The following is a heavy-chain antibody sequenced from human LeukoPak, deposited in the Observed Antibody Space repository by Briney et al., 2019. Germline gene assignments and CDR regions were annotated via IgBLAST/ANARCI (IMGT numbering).Heavy chain of an antibody. CDR3: AKEGSSSSLFDY. CDR2: ISYDGSNK. V-gene: IGHV3-30*18. CDR1: GFTFSSYC. J-gene: IGHJ4*02. Sequence: GGSLRLSCAASGFTFSSYCMHWVRQAPGQGLEWVAVISYDGSNKYYADSVKGRFTISRDNSKNTLYLQMNSLRAEDTAVYYCAKEGSSSSLFDYWGQGTLVIVSS. D-gene: IGHD6-6*01.